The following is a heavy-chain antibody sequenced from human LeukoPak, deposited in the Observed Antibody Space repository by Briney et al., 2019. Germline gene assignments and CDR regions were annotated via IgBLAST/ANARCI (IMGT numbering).Heavy chain of an antibody. J-gene: IGHJ5*02. CDR1: GGSISSYY. CDR2: IYYSGST. Sequence: SETLSLTCTVSGGSISSYYWSWIRQPPGKGLEWIGYIYYSGSTNYNPSLKSRVTISVDTSKNQFSLKLSSVTAADTAVYYCARGRRVAARRSPGWWFDPWGQGTLVTVSS. CDR3: ARGRRVAARRSPGWWFDP. D-gene: IGHD6-6*01. V-gene: IGHV4-59*12.